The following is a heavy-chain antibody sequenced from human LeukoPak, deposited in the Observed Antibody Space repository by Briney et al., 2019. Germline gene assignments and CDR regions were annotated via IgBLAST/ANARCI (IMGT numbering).Heavy chain of an antibody. CDR1: GFTVSSDE. CDR2: ITGDNT. V-gene: IGHV3-38*03. J-gene: IGHJ4*02. CDR3: AKNAGYSYGLYYFDY. Sequence: GGSLRLSCAASGFTVSSDEMSWVRQAPGKGLEWVSSITGDNTYYSDSVKGRFTISRDNSKNTLYLQMNSLRAEDTAVYYCAKNAGYSYGLYYFDYWGQGTLVTVSS. D-gene: IGHD5-18*01.